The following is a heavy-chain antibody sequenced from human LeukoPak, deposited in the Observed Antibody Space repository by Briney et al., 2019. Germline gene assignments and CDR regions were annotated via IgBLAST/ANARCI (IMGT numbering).Heavy chain of an antibody. D-gene: IGHD2/OR15-2a*01. CDR2: IYSSGAT. V-gene: IGHV4-39*01. Sequence: SGTLSLTCSVSGGSINSRNHYWGWIRQPPGKGLEWIASIYSSGATYYNPSLKSRVIISVDTSKNQISLKLSSVTASDTAVYYCARHSMRYNWFDPWGQGTLVTVSS. CDR1: GGSINSRNHY. CDR3: ARHSMRYNWFDP. J-gene: IGHJ5*02.